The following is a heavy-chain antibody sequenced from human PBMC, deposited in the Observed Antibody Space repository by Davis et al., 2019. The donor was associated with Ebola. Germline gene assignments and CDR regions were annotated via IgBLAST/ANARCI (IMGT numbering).Heavy chain of an antibody. D-gene: IGHD2-15*01. CDR3: ARTLFCGGGSCYSYYYYGMDV. J-gene: IGHJ6*04. V-gene: IGHV4-30-2*01. CDR2: IYHSGST. CDR1: GGSISSGGYS. Sequence: SETLSLTCAVSGGSISSGGYSWSWIRQPPGKGLEWIGYIYHSGSTYYNPSLKSRVTVSVDTSKNQFSLKLRSVTAADTAVYYCARTLFCGGGSCYSYYYYGMDVWGKGTTVTVSS.